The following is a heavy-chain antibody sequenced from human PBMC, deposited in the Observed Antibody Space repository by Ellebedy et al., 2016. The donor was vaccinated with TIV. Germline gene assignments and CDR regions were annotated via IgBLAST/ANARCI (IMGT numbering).Heavy chain of an antibody. V-gene: IGHV4-39*07. J-gene: IGHJ4*02. CDR1: GDSISTSSYY. D-gene: IGHD1-26*01. CDR3: ARGAGANVEY. CDR2: VYYGGRT. Sequence: MPSETLSLTCAVSGDSISTSSYYWAWFRQTPGKGLEWIEIVYYGGRTYSNPSLKSRVAISVDTSKNQFSLNLSSVTAADTAVYYCARGAGANVEYWGQGTLVTVSS.